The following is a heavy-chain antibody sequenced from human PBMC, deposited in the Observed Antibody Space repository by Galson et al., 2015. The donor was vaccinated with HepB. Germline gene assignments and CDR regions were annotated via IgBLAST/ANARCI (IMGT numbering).Heavy chain of an antibody. CDR1: GFTFSNYA. Sequence: SLRLSCAASGFTFSNYAMHWVRQGPGKGLEWVAATSSEGSSIYYADSVRGRFTISRDNSKNTLYLQMNSLRVEDTAVYYCARAYAPTPDTFDIWGQGTMVTVSS. CDR2: TSSEGSSI. CDR3: ARAYAPTPDTFDI. V-gene: IGHV3-30-3*01. J-gene: IGHJ3*02. D-gene: IGHD2-2*01.